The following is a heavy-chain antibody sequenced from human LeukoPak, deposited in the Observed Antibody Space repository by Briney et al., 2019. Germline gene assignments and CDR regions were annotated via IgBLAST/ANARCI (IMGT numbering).Heavy chain of an antibody. CDR3: ARAKYLQDAFDI. J-gene: IGHJ3*02. CDR1: GGSIIRYY. CDR2: IYYSGGT. V-gene: IGHV4-59*01. Sequence: PSETLSLTCTEPGGSIIRYYWSWVRQPPGEGLEWIVYIYYSGGTNYNPSLKSRVTISVDTSKNQFSLKLSSVTAADTAVYYCARAKYLQDAFDIWGQGTMVTVSS. D-gene: IGHD6-6*01.